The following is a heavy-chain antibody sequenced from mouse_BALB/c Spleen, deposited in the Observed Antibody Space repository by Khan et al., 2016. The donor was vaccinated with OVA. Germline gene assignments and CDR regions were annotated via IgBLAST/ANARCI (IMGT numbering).Heavy chain of an antibody. D-gene: IGHD2-4*01. V-gene: IGHV2-2*02. J-gene: IGHJ3*01. CDR1: GFSLTTYG. CDR2: IRRGGST. CDR3: ARNYDYDEGLAY. Sequence: VQLQESGPGLVQPSQSLSITCTVSGFSLTTYGVHWVRQSPGKGLEWLGVIRRGGSTDYSAAFISRLSIIKDNSTRQVFFKMNSLQANDTAIYYCARNYDYDEGLAYWGQGTLVTVSA.